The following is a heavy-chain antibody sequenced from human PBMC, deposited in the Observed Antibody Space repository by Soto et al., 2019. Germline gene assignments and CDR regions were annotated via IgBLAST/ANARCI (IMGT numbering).Heavy chain of an antibody. Sequence: PSETLSLTCSVSGGSISTYSWHWIRQPPGKRLEWIGYIHYSGTTNYNPSLKSRVTVSVDTSKNQFSLKLTSVTAADTAVYYCARDKITGLFDYWGQGTLVTVSS. D-gene: IGHD2-8*02. V-gene: IGHV4-59*12. J-gene: IGHJ4*02. CDR2: IHYSGTT. CDR1: GGSISTYS. CDR3: ARDKITGLFDY.